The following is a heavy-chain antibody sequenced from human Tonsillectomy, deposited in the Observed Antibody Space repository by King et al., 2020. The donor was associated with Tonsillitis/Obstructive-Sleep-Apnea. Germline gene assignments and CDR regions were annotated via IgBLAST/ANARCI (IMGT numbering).Heavy chain of an antibody. D-gene: IGHD5-18*01. V-gene: IGHV3-43*02. CDR2: IIGDGGST. CDR1: GFTFDDYA. CDR3: AKDRDTAMVKAIDY. J-gene: IGHJ4*02. Sequence: VQLVESGGGVGQPGGSLRLSCAASGFTFDDYAMHWVRQAPGKGLEWVSLIIGDGGSTYYADSVKGRFTISRDNSKNSLYLQMNSLRTEDTALYYCAKDRDTAMVKAIDYWGQGTLVTVSS.